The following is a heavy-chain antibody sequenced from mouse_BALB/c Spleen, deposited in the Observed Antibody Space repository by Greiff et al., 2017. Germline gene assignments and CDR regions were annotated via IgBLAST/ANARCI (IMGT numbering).Heavy chain of an antibody. CDR1: GFTFSSYT. CDR2: ISNGGGST. J-gene: IGHJ3*01. V-gene: IGHV5-12-2*01. D-gene: IGHD1-1*01. CDR3: ARHYGSSYGWFAY. Sequence: EVQLQESGGGLVQPGGSLKLSCAASGFTFSSYTMSWVRQTPEKRLEWVAYISNGGGSTYYPDTVKGRFTISRDNAKNTLYLQMSSLKSEDTAMYYCARHYGSSYGWFAYWGQGTLVTVSA.